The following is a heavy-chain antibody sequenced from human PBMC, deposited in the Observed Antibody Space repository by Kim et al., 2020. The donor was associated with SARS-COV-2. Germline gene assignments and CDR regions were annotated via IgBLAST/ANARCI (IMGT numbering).Heavy chain of an antibody. CDR2: ASGSGGTTT. V-gene: IGHV3-23*01. J-gene: IGHJ4*01. D-gene: IGHD2-15*01. CDR3: AKVRGGSCYPALDY. CDR1: GFTFNDYA. Sequence: GGSLRLSCAAPGFTFNDYAMSWVRQAPGKGLEWVAAASGSGGTTTYYADSVKGRLTISRDNSKNTLYLLVNSLSAEDTAVAYCAKVRGGSCYPALDY.